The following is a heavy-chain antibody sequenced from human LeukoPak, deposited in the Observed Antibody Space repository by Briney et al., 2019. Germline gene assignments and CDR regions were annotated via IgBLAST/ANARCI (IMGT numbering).Heavy chain of an antibody. CDR1: GGTFSSYA. D-gene: IGHD3-3*01. V-gene: IGHV1-69*05. CDR3: ARPEYYDDAFDI. CDR2: IIPIFGTG. J-gene: IGHJ3*02. Sequence: ASVKVSCKASGGTFSSYAISWVRQAPGQGLEWMGGIIPIFGTGNYAQKFQGRVTITTDESTSTAYMELSSLRSEDTAVYYCARPEYYDDAFDIWGQGTMVTVSS.